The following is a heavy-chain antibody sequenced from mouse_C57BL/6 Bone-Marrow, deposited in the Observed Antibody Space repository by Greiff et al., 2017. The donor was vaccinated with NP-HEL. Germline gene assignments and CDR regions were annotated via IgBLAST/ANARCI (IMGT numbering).Heavy chain of an antibody. D-gene: IGHD1-1*01. J-gene: IGHJ1*03. V-gene: IGHV1-81*01. CDR3: ATTTVVEVDFDV. CDR1: GYTFTSYG. Sequence: VQLQQSGAELARPGASVKLSCKASGYTFTSYGISWVKQRTGQGLEWIGEFYPRSGNTYYNEKFKGKATLTADRSSSTAYMELRSLTSEDSAVYFCATTTVVEVDFDVWGTGTTVTVSS. CDR2: FYPRSGNT.